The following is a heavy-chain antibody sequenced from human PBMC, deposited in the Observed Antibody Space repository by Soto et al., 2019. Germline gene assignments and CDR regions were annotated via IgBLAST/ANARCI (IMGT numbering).Heavy chain of an antibody. J-gene: IGHJ6*04. D-gene: IGHD5-12*01. V-gene: IGHV4-34*01. CDR3: GRGGGYSKAWGSYYSGMDV. CDR1: GGSFSNYY. Sequence: SETLSLTCAIYGGSFSNYYWNWIRQPPGKWLEWMGKINQNGSTNYSPSLKSRVTISVDTSKSQFSLKLISVTAGDRAVYFCGRGGGYSKAWGSYYSGMDVWGKGTTVIVS. CDR2: INQNGST.